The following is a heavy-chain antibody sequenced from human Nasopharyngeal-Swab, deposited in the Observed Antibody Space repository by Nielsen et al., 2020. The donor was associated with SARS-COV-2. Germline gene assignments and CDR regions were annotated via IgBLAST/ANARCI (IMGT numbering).Heavy chain of an antibody. CDR3: ARTRDLYYYDR. J-gene: IGHJ4*02. D-gene: IGHD3-22*01. V-gene: IGHV4-34*01. Sequence: GSLRLSCAVYGGSFSSYYWNWFRQPPGKGLEWIGEINHSGSTNYNPSLKSRVTIPVDTSKNQFSLKLSSVTAADTAVYYCARTRDLYYYDRWGQGTLVTVSS. CDR1: GGSFSSYY. CDR2: INHSGST.